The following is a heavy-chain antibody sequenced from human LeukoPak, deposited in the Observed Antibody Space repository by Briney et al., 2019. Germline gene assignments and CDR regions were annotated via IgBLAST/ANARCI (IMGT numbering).Heavy chain of an antibody. D-gene: IGHD3-10*01. J-gene: IGHJ4*02. CDR3: ARGLGRSGGY. CDR2: IYYSGST. Sequence: SETLSLTCTVSGGSISSYYWSWIRQPPGKGLEWIGYIYYSGSTNYNPSLKSRVTISVDTSKNQFSLKLSSVTAADTAVYYCARGLGRSGGYWGQGTLVTVSS. CDR1: GGSISSYY. V-gene: IGHV4-59*12.